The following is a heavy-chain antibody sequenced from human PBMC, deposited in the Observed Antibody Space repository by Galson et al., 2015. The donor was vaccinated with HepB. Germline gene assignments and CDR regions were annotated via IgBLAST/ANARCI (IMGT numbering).Heavy chain of an antibody. V-gene: IGHV1-69*06. J-gene: IGHJ4*02. CDR2: IIPIFDTI. D-gene: IGHD6-13*01. CDR3: ARGTYSSSWYDLKTTQSYFDF. CDR1: GGTFSSYA. Sequence: SVKVSCKAPGGTFSSYAINWVRQAPGQGLEWMGGIIPIFDTIDYGQKFQGRLTITADKSTDTAYMELSSLRSDDTAVYYCARGTYSSSWYDLKTTQSYFDFWGQGTLVTVSS.